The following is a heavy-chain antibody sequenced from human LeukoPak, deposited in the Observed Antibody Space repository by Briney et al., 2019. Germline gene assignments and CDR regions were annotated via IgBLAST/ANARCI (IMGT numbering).Heavy chain of an antibody. Sequence: PSETLYLTCTVSGYSISSGYYWGWIRQPPGKGLEWIGSIYYSGSTNYNPSLKSRVTISVDTSKKQFSLKLNSVTAADTAVYYCARSWGSSWYDYWGQGTLLTVSS. V-gene: IGHV4-38-2*02. J-gene: IGHJ4*02. CDR1: GYSISSGYY. CDR3: ARSWGSSWYDY. D-gene: IGHD6-13*01. CDR2: IYYSGST.